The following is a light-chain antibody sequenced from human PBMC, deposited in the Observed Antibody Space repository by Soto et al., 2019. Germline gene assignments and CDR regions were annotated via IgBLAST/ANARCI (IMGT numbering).Light chain of an antibody. CDR1: SSHVGGYNY. CDR2: EVS. J-gene: IGLJ1*01. CDR3: RSYTSSSTSV. Sequence: QSLVTQPASVSGSPGQSITISCTGTSSHVGGYNYVSWYQQHPGKAPKLMIYEVSNRPSGVSNRFSGSKSGNTASLTISGLQAEDEADYYCRSYTSSSTSVFGTGTKATVL. V-gene: IGLV2-14*01.